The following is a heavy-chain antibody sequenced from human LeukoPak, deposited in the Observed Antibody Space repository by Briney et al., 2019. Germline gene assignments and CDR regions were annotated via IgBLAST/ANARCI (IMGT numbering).Heavy chain of an antibody. CDR2: MNPGSGNT. V-gene: IGHV1-8*01. D-gene: IGHD7-27*01. J-gene: IGHJ4*02. Sequence: ASVKVSCKASGYTFTSHHINWLRQAAGQGLEWMGWMNPGSGNTVSAQKFQGRVTMTWDTSISTAYMELSSLRSEDTAVYYCARGRLTSLGGIYWGQGTLVTVSS. CDR3: ARGRLTSLGGIY. CDR1: GYTFTSHH.